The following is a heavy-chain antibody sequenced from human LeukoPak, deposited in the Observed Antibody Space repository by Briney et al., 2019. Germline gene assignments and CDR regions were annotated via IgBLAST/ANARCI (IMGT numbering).Heavy chain of an antibody. CDR1: GGSISSCY. J-gene: IGHJ6*02. CDR2: IYYSGST. CDR3: ARGRPYCGGDCYYYYYYGMDV. V-gene: IGHV4-59*01. D-gene: IGHD2-21*02. Sequence: PSETLSLTCTVSGGSISSCYWSWIRQPPGKGLEWIGYIYYSGSTNYNPSLKSRVTISVDTSKNQFSLKLSSVTAADTAVYYCARGRPYCGGDCYYYYYYGMDVWGQGTTVTVSS.